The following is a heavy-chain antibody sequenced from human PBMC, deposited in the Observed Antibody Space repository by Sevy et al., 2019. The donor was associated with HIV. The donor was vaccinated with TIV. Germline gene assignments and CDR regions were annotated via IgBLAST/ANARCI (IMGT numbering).Heavy chain of an antibody. CDR3: ARDRRATGYSSGWYPNWFDP. CDR1: GGTFSSYA. Sequence: ASVKVSCKASGGTFSSYAISWVRQAPGQGLEWMGGIIPIFGTANYAQKFQGRVTITADKSTSTAYMELSGLRSEDTAVYYCARDRRATGYSSGWYPNWFDPWGQGTLVTVSS. V-gene: IGHV1-69*06. CDR2: IIPIFGTA. J-gene: IGHJ5*02. D-gene: IGHD6-19*01.